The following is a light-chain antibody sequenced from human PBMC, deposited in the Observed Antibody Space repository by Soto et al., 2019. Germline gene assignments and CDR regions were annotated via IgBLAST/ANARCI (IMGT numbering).Light chain of an antibody. Sequence: QSVLTQPPSASGTPGQRVTISCSGSSSNIGSNTVNWYQQLPGTAPKLLIYSNNQRPSGVPDRFSGSKSGTSASLAISGLKSEDEADYYCAAWDDSLNALFGGGTKVTVL. CDR1: SSNIGSNT. CDR3: AAWDDSLNAL. J-gene: IGLJ2*01. V-gene: IGLV1-44*01. CDR2: SNN.